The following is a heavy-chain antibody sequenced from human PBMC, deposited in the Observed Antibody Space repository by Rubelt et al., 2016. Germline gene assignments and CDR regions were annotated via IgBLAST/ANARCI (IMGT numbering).Heavy chain of an antibody. CDR1: GGFISTYY. J-gene: IGHJ5*02. CDR2: IYYTGST. D-gene: IGHD3-10*01. Sequence: QVQLEESGPGLVKPSETLSLTCNVSGGFISTYYWNWMRQPPGKGLEWIGHIYYTGSTSYNPSLKSRVTISLDTSKSQFSLRLSSVAAADTAVYYFATVGRSPGSGTYYPNWFDPWGQGTLVTVSS. CDR3: ATVGRSPGSGTYYPNWFDP. V-gene: IGHV4-59*12.